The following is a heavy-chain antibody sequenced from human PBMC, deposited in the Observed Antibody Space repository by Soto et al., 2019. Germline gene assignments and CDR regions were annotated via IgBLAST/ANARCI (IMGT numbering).Heavy chain of an antibody. D-gene: IGHD1-1*01. CDR1: GFIFGDYA. CDR3: VRWWNGFDY. Sequence: QVRLVESGGDLVKPGGSLRLSCVGSGFIFGDYAMGWIRQAPGKGLEWISYISLSGYVTFDADSVKGRFTFSRDNAKNSSYVAMNSLTPGDTAVYYCVRWWNGFDYWGQGPLVTVSS. V-gene: IGHV3-11*01. J-gene: IGHJ4*02. CDR2: ISLSGYVT.